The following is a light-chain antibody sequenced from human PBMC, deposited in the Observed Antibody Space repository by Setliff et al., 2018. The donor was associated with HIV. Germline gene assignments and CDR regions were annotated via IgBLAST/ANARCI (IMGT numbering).Light chain of an antibody. Sequence: ALTQPASVSGSPGQSITISCTGTTSDVGGYNYVSWYQQHPGKAPKLIIYEVRNRPSGVSNRFSGSKSGTSASLAITGLQAEDEADYYCQSYDSNLSASVFGTGTKVTVL. CDR2: EVR. J-gene: IGLJ1*01. CDR3: QSYDSNLSASV. CDR1: TSDVGGYNY. V-gene: IGLV2-14*01.